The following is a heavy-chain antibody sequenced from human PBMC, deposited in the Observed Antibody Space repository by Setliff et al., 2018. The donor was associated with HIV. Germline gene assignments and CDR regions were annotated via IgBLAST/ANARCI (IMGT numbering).Heavy chain of an antibody. CDR2: ISAYNGNT. J-gene: IGHJ3*02. Sequence: GASVKVSCKASGYTFSSYGITWVRQAPGQGLEWMGWISAYNGNTNYAQKLQGRVTMTTDTSTSTAYMELRSLRSDDTAVYYCARDRLDKLVPGDAFDIWGQGTMVTVSS. CDR3: ARDRLDKLVPGDAFDI. CDR1: GYTFSSYG. D-gene: IGHD6-13*01. V-gene: IGHV1-18*01.